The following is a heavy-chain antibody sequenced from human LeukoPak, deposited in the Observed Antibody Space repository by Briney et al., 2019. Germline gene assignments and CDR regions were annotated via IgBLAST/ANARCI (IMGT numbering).Heavy chain of an antibody. CDR3: ARPYYYDSRIDP. V-gene: IGHV4-30-4*01. Sequence: SQTLSLTCTVSGGSISSGDYYWSWIRQPPGKGLEGIAYMYYSGSTYYNPSLKSRVTMSADTSKNQLSLKLSSVTAADTAVYYCARPYYYDSRIDPWGQGILVTVSS. CDR1: GGSISSGDYY. CDR2: MYYSGST. D-gene: IGHD3-22*01. J-gene: IGHJ5*02.